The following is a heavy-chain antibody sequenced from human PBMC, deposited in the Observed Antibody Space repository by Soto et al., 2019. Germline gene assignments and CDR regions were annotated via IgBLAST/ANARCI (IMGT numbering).Heavy chain of an antibody. CDR2: ISAYNGNT. CDR1: GYTFTSYG. CDR3: AGVEGIVVVVAALPPGWFDP. Sequence: ASVKVSCKASGYTFTSYGISWVRRAPGQGLEWMGWISAYNGNTNYAQKLQGRVTMTTDTSTSTAYMELRSLRSDDTAVYYCAGVEGIVVVVAALPPGWFDPWGQGTLVTVSS. J-gene: IGHJ5*02. D-gene: IGHD2-15*01. V-gene: IGHV1-18*01.